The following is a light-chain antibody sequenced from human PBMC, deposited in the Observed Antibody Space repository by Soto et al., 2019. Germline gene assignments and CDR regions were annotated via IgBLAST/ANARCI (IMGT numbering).Light chain of an antibody. Sequence: EIVLTQSPDTLSFAPGDTATLSGRASQSLSSSYLAWYQQRPDQAPKLLIYGASSRATAIPDRFRGSGSGTDFTLTISRLEPEDFAVYYCQRFGGSPYNFGQGTKLDIK. J-gene: IGKJ2*01. CDR1: QSLSSSY. CDR3: QRFGGSPYN. V-gene: IGKV3-20*01. CDR2: GAS.